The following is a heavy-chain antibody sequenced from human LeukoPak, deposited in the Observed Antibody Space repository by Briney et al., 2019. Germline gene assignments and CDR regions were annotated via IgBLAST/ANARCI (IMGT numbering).Heavy chain of an antibody. V-gene: IGHV3-23*01. Sequence: GESPRPSCAASGFTFSNYAMAWVRQAPGERLEWVSGIGSDGDKYHADSVKGRFAISRDNSKNTLYLQMNRLRAEDTAVYYCAKSSEMATMFFDYWGQGTLVTVSS. CDR1: GFTFSNYA. J-gene: IGHJ4*02. CDR2: IGSDGDK. CDR3: AKSSEMATMFFDY. D-gene: IGHD5-24*01.